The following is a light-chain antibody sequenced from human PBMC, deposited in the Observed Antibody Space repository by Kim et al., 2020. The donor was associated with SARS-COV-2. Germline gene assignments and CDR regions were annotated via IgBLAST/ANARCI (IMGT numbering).Light chain of an antibody. Sequence: VGDRVTITCRASQGISNSLAWYQQKPGKVPKVLIYSASALQSGVPSRFSGSGSGTDFTLTISSLQPEDVATYYCQKYNAAPWTFGQGTKVDIK. CDR1: QGISNS. J-gene: IGKJ1*01. CDR2: SAS. CDR3: QKYNAAPWT. V-gene: IGKV1-27*01.